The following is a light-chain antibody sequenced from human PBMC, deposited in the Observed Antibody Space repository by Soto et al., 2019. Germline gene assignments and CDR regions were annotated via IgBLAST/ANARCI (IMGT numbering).Light chain of an antibody. J-gene: IGLJ2*01. CDR1: SNNY. CDR2: DVT. CDR3: CSYSGNYTEVV. V-gene: IGLV2-11*01. Sequence: QSALTQPRSVSGSPGQSVTISSTGISNNYVPWYQQHPGKVPKVIVYDVTLRPSGVSDRFSGSMSGNTASLAISGLRAEDEADYYCCSYSGNYTEVVFGGGTKLTVL.